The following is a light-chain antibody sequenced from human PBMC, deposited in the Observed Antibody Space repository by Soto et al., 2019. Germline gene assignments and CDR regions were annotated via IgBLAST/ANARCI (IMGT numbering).Light chain of an antibody. CDR1: QSLLHSNGYNY. Sequence: DIVMTQSPLSLPVTPGEPASISCRSSQSLLHSNGYNYLDWYLQKPGQSPRLLIYLGSNRASGVPDRFSGSGSGTDCTLKISRVEAEDVGVYYCMQALQTPRTLGQGTKVDIK. V-gene: IGKV2-28*01. CDR3: MQALQTPRT. CDR2: LGS. J-gene: IGKJ1*01.